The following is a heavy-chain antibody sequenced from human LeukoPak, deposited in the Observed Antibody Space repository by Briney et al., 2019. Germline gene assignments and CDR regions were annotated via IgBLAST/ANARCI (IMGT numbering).Heavy chain of an antibody. CDR1: GFSLSDYY. V-gene: IGHV3-11*01. Sequence: GGSLRLSCAASGFSLSDYYMSWIRQAPGKGLEWVAYITSSGDDIYYADSVKGRFTISGDNAKNALFLQMNSLRVEDTATYYCASDIVATSGDFWGQGTLVSVSS. CDR2: ITSSGDDI. J-gene: IGHJ4*02. D-gene: IGHD5-12*01. CDR3: ASDIVATSGDF.